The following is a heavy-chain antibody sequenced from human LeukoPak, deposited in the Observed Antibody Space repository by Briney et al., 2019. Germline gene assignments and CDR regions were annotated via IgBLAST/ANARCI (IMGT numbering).Heavy chain of an antibody. V-gene: IGHV4-61*09. Sequence: SETLSLTCTVSGGSISSSSYSWSWIRQPAGKGLEWIGHIYTSGTTNYNPSPKSRVTMSVDTSKNQFSLKLSSVTAAGTAVYYCARDPGYYDNNGYLRFDYWGQGTLVTVSS. CDR3: ARDPGYYDNNGYLRFDY. D-gene: IGHD3-22*01. CDR1: GGSISSSSYS. J-gene: IGHJ4*02. CDR2: IYTSGTT.